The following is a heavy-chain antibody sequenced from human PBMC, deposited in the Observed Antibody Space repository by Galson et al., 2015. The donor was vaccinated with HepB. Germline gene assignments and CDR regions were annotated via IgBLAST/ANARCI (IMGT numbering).Heavy chain of an antibody. Sequence: SVKVSCKASGYTFTSYGISWVRQAPGQGLEWMGWISAYNGNTNYAQKLQGRVTMTTDTSTSTAYMELRSLRSDDTAVYYCARDWDDFWSGYYTGTCMDVWGQGTTVTVSS. V-gene: IGHV1-18*04. D-gene: IGHD3-3*01. CDR1: GYTFTSYG. CDR3: ARDWDDFWSGYYTGTCMDV. CDR2: ISAYNGNT. J-gene: IGHJ6*02.